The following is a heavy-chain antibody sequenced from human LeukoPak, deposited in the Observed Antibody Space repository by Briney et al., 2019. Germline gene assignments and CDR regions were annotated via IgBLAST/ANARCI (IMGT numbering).Heavy chain of an antibody. CDR3: ARAYYDSSGYSAFGI. D-gene: IGHD3-22*01. Sequence: GGSLRLSCAASGFTFSYYYMSWIRQAPGKGLEWVSYISSSGSTIYYADSVKGRFTISRDNAKNSLYLQMNSLRAEDTAVYYCARAYYDSSGYSAFGIWGQGTMVTVSS. V-gene: IGHV3-11*04. CDR1: GFTFSYYY. CDR2: ISSSGSTI. J-gene: IGHJ3*02.